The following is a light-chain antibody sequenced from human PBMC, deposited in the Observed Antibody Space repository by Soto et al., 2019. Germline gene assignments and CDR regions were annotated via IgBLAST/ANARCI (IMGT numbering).Light chain of an antibody. V-gene: IGKV1-17*01. CDR1: QDIRND. Sequence: DIQMTQSPSSLSASVGDRVTITCRASQDIRNDLGWYQQKPGKAPKRLIYAASSLQSGVPSRFSARGSGTECTLSLSSLQREDFAAYYCLQHSRDSWTFGQGTKVEFK. J-gene: IGKJ1*01. CDR3: LQHSRDSWT. CDR2: AAS.